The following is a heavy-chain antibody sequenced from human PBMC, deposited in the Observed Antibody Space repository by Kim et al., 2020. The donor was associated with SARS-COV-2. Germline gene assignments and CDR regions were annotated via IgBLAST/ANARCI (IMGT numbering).Heavy chain of an antibody. J-gene: IGHJ4*02. V-gene: IGHV4-34*01. CDR1: GGSFSGYY. D-gene: IGHD3-10*01. Sequence: SETLSLTCAVYGGSFSGYYWSWIRQPPGKGLEWIGEINHSGSTNYNPSLKSRVTISVDTSKNQFSLKLSSVTAADTAVYYCAGEFGHYDPWDYWGQGTLV. CDR3: AGEFGHYDPWDY. CDR2: INHSGST.